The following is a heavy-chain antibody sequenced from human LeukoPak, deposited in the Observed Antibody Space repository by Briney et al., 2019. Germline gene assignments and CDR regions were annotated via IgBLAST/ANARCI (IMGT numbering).Heavy chain of an antibody. Sequence: GGSLRLSCAASGFTFSSYAMSWVRQAPGKGLEWVSAISGSGGSTYYADSVKGRFTISSDNSENTLYLQMNSLRVEDTAVYYCARVGEGAAKDWGQGTLVTVSS. J-gene: IGHJ4*02. V-gene: IGHV3-23*01. CDR3: ARVGEGAAKD. D-gene: IGHD1-26*01. CDR2: ISGSGGST. CDR1: GFTFSSYA.